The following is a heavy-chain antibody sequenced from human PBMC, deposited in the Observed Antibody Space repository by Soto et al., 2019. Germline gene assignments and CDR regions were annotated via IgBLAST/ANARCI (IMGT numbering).Heavy chain of an antibody. CDR2: LNSDGTYA. D-gene: IGHD1-26*01. V-gene: IGHV3-74*01. CDR1: GFNFSVYW. CDR3: ARARWDPERPRGMDV. Sequence: GGSLRLSCAASGFNFSVYWMHWVRQAPGKGLVWVARLNSDGTYASSADSVKGRLTISRDNSKNTLYLQMNSLRAEDTAVYYCARARWDPERPRGMDVWGQGTTVTVSS. J-gene: IGHJ6*02.